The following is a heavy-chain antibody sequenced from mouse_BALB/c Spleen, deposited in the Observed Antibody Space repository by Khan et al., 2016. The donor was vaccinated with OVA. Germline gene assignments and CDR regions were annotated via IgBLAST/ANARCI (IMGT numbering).Heavy chain of an antibody. V-gene: IGHV14-3*02. CDR3: AITTVVRYYAMDY. D-gene: IGHD1-1*01. CDR1: GFNIKDTY. Sequence: QLQQSGAELVKPGASVKLSCTASGFNIKDTYMHWVKQRPEQALEWIGRIDPANGNTKYDPKFQGKATITADTSSNTAYLQLSSLTSEDTAVYDCAITTVVRYYAMDYWGQGTSDTVAS. J-gene: IGHJ4*01. CDR2: IDPANGNT.